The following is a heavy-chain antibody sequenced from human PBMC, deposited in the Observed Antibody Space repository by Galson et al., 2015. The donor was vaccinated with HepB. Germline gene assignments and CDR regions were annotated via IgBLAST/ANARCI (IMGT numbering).Heavy chain of an antibody. J-gene: IGHJ6*03. V-gene: IGHV3-64*01. D-gene: IGHD3-3*01. Sequence: SLRLSCAASGFSFISYAMHWVRQAPGKGLEYVPAISNKGDSTYYANSVKGRFTVYRDNSKDTLYLQMGSLRVEDMAVYYCARGWRGYFNYMDVWGKGTTVTVSS. CDR2: ISNKGDST. CDR3: ARGWRGYFNYMDV. CDR1: GFSFISYA.